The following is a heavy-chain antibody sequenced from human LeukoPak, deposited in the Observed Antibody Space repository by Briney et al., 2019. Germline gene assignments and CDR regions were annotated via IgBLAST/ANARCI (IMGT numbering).Heavy chain of an antibody. V-gene: IGHV3-30*09. CDR2: ISSDGATK. J-gene: IGHJ4*02. D-gene: IGHD3-16*01. CDR3: ARDLPFWETDLYDTA. Sequence: GGSLRLSCAGSGFALTSHGMNWVRQAPGKGLEWVAVISSDGATKYYADSAQGRFAISRDASRNTLYLQMNSLRTEDTAVYYCARDLPFWETDLYDTAWGQGTLVTVSS. CDR1: GFALTSHG.